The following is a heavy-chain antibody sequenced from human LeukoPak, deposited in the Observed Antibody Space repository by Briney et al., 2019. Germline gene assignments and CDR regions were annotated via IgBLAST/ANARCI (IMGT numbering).Heavy chain of an antibody. J-gene: IGHJ4*02. CDR3: AKWSQWLVTVLDY. V-gene: IGHV3-23*01. Sequence: GGSLRLTCAASGFTFSSYAMSWVRQAPGKGLEWVSAISGSGGSTYYADSVKGRFTISRDNSKNTLYLQMNSLRAEGTAVYYCAKWSQWLVTVLDYWGQGTLVTVSS. CDR1: GFTFSSYA. CDR2: ISGSGGST. D-gene: IGHD6-19*01.